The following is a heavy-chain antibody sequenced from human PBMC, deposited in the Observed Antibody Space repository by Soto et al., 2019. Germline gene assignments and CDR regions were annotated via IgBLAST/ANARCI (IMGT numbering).Heavy chain of an antibody. J-gene: IGHJ5*02. D-gene: IGHD2-15*01. CDR2: ITTGTTNT. CDR1: GFTVSTYC. Sequence: GGSLRLSCAASGFTVSTYCMIWIRQAPGKGLEWVSYITTGTTNTYYADSVRGRFTISRDNAKNSLYLQMNSLRGEDTALYYCPRVLGYRSGVGWSGHRCDPWGQGTMLTVYS. CDR3: PRVLGYRSGVGWSGHRCDP. V-gene: IGHV3-11*01.